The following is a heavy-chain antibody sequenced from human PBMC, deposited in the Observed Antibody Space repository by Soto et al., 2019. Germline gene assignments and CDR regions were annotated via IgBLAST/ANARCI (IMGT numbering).Heavy chain of an antibody. CDR3: ARKTFFDC. J-gene: IGHJ4*02. CDR2: ISSSSSAI. Sequence: GGSLRLSCAASGFIFSDYSMNWVRQAPGKGLEWVSYISSSSSAIYYADSVKGRFTISRDNAKNSLYLQMNSLRDDDTAVYYCARKTFFDCWGQGTLVTVSS. V-gene: IGHV3-48*02. CDR1: GFIFSDYS.